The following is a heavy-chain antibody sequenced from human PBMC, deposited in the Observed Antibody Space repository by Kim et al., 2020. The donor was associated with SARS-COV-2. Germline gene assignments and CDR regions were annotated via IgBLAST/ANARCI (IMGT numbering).Heavy chain of an antibody. J-gene: IGHJ6*02. V-gene: IGHV3-21*01. D-gene: IGHD3-10*01. CDR2: ISSSSSYI. CDR1: GFTFSSYS. CDR3: ARGILWFGELLENQDV. Sequence: GGSLRLSCAASGFTFSSYSMNWVRQAPGKGLEWVSSISSSSSYIYYADSVKGRFTISRDNAKNSLYLQMNSLRAEDTAVYYCARGILWFGELLENQDVWGQGTTVTVSS.